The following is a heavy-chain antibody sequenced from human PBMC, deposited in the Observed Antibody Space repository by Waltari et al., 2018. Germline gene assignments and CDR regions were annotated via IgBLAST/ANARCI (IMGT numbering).Heavy chain of an antibody. CDR3: ARDRGRGLYLDS. J-gene: IGHJ4*02. Sequence: QLQLQESGPELVKPSGTLSLTCTVSGYSMTSNNWWSWVRQPPEKGLEWIGQSHRSGRTNYNPSLESRVTISIDTANKQLSLKLTSTTAADTAVYYCARDRGRGLYLDSWGQGILVTVSP. CDR1: GYSMTSNNW. CDR2: SHRSGRT. V-gene: IGHV4-4*02. D-gene: IGHD2-15*01.